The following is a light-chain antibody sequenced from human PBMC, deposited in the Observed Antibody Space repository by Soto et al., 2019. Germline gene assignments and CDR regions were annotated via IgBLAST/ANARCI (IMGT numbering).Light chain of an antibody. V-gene: IGKV3-15*01. CDR3: QQYIQWPRYS. CDR1: QSVSSN. CDR2: GAS. Sequence: EIVMTQSPATLSVSPGERATLSCRASQSVSSNLAWYQQKPGQAPRLLIYGASSRATGIPARFSGSGSGTEFTLTISSLQSEDFAVYYCQQYIQWPRYSFGLVTKLEI. J-gene: IGKJ2*03.